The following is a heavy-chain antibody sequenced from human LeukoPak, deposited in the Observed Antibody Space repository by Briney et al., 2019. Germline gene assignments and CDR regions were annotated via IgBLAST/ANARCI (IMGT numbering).Heavy chain of an antibody. CDR1: GFTFDDYA. CDR2: ISGDGGST. V-gene: IGHV3-43*02. Sequence: GGSLRLSCAASGFTFDDYAMHWVRQAPGKGLEWVSLISGDGGSTYYADSVKGRFTISRGNSKNSLYLQMNSLRTEDTALYYCAKDVGSSGWYSCGDYWGQGTLVTVSS. CDR3: AKDVGSSGWYSCGDY. D-gene: IGHD6-19*01. J-gene: IGHJ4*02.